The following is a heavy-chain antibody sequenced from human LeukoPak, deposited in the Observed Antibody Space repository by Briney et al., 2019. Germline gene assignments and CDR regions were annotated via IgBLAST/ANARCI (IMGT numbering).Heavy chain of an antibody. CDR2: ISSYNGNT. V-gene: IGHV1-18*01. D-gene: IGHD2-2*01. CDR1: GYTFPNYG. Sequence: ASVKVSCKASGYTFPNYGFTWVRQAPGQGLEWMGWISSYNGNTQYAQNFQGRLTLTTDTSTNTAYMDLRSLRSNDTAVYYCATPAKGAYFYYYMDVWGAGTTVTVYS. J-gene: IGHJ6*03. CDR3: ATPAKGAYFYYYMDV.